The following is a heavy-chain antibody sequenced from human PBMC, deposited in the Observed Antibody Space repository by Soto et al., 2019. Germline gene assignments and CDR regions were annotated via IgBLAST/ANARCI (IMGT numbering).Heavy chain of an antibody. D-gene: IGHD3-16*01. Sequence: QLVESGGGLVKPGGSLRLSCVASGFPFSSFSLNWIRQAPGKGLEWVSSIGRVSTYIYYADSVRGRFTVSRDNAKNSVYLQMDGQPAEVSCIYYCARVTAVSGGYQIDLWGKGTLVTVSS. CDR3: ARVTAVSGGYQIDL. V-gene: IGHV3-21*02. CDR1: GFPFSSFS. J-gene: IGHJ4*02. CDR2: IGRVSTYI.